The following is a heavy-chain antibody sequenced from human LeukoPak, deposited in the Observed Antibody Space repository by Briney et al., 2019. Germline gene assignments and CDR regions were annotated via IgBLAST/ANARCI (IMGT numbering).Heavy chain of an antibody. J-gene: IGHJ4*02. CDR2: IWYDGSNK. V-gene: IGHV3-30*02. D-gene: IGHD4-17*01. Sequence: PGGSLRLSCAASGFTFSSYGMHWVRQAPGKGLEWVAVIWYDGSNKYYADSVKGRFTISRDNSKNTLYLQMNSLRAEDTAVYYCAKEDYYGDYVRGYFDYWGQGTLVTVSS. CDR1: GFTFSSYG. CDR3: AKEDYYGDYVRGYFDY.